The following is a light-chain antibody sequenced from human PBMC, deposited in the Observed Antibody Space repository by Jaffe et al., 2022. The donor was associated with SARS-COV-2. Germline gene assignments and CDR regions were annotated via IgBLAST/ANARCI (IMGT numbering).Light chain of an antibody. CDR2: WAS. J-gene: IGKJ1*01. Sequence: DIVMTQSPDSLAVSLGERATINCKSSQSVLYSSNNKNFLAWYQQKPGQPPKLLIYWASTRGSGVPDRFSGSGSGTDFTLTISSLQAEDVAVYYCQQYYNSPQTFGQGTKVEIK. CDR3: QQYYNSPQT. CDR1: QSVLYSSNNKNF. V-gene: IGKV4-1*01.